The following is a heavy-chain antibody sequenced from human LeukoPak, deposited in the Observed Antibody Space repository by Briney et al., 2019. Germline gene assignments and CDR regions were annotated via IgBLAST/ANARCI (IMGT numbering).Heavy chain of an antibody. V-gene: IGHV3-23*01. CDR2: ISGSGDST. J-gene: IGHJ3*01. D-gene: IGHD1-26*01. Sequence: GGSLRLSCAASGFTFSSYAMSWVRQAPGKGLEWVSFISGSGDSTYYVGSVKGRFTISRDNSENTLSLQMNSLRGDDTAVYYCANLYSGSPSDAFDVWGQGTMVTVSS. CDR3: ANLYSGSPSDAFDV. CDR1: GFTFSSYA.